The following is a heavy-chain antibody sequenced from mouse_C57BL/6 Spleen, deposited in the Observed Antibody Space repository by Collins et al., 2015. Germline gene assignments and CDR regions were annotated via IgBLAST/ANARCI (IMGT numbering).Heavy chain of an antibody. CDR3: TRWVRIGDYDGGYAMDY. V-gene: IGHV1-15*01. CDR1: GYTFTDYE. J-gene: IGHJ4*01. CDR2: IDPETGGT. D-gene: IGHD2-4*01. Sequence: QVQLQQSGAELVRPGASVTLSCKASGYTFTDYEMHWVKQTPVHGLEWIGAIDPETGGTAYNQKFKGKAILTADKSSSTAYMELRSLTSEDSAVYYCTRWVRIGDYDGGYAMDYWGQGTSVTVSS.